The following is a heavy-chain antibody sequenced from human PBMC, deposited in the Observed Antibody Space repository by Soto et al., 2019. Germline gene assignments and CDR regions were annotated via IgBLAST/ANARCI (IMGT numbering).Heavy chain of an antibody. CDR1: GFTFSSYA. CDR3: ARDRTDGYNYYDFDY. CDR2: ISYDGSNK. V-gene: IGHV3-30-3*01. J-gene: IGHJ4*02. Sequence: GGSLRLSCAASGFTFSSYAMHWVRQARGKGLEWVAVISYDGSNKYYADSVKGRFTISRDNSKNTLYLQMNSLRAEDTAVYYCARDRTDGYNYYDFDYWGQGTLVTVSS. D-gene: IGHD5-12*01.